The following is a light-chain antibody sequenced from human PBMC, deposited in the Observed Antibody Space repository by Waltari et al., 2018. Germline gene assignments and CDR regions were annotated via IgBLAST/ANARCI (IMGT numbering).Light chain of an antibody. CDR2: EVS. J-gene: IGLJ1*01. V-gene: IGLV2-14*01. CDR3: SSYTSSSTPYV. CDR1: SSDVGGYNS. Sequence: SALTQPASVSGSPGQSLTISCPGASSDVGGYNSVSWYQHHPGKAPKLMIYEVSNRPSGVSNRFSGSKSGNTASLTISGLQAEDEADYYCSSYTSSSTPYVFGTGTKVTVL.